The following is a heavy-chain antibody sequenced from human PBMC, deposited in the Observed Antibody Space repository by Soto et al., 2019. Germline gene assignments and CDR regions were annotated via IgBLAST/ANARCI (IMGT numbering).Heavy chain of an antibody. Sequence: EVQLVESGGGLVQPGRSLRLSCAASGFTFDDYAMHWVRQAPGKGLEWVSGISWNSGSIGYADSVKGRFTISRDNAKNSLYLQMNSLRAEDTALYYCAKDRDSSGWYQTPTTWGQGTLVTVSS. V-gene: IGHV3-9*01. CDR1: GFTFDDYA. J-gene: IGHJ5*02. CDR2: ISWNSGSI. D-gene: IGHD6-19*01. CDR3: AKDRDSSGWYQTPTT.